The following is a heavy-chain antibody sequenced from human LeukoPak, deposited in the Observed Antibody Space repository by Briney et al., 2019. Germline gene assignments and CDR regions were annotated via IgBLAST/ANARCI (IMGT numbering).Heavy chain of an antibody. D-gene: IGHD3-3*01. Sequence: GGSLRLSCVASGFTFSDFWMDWVRQAQGKGLVWVSRINSDGRSTSYADSVKGRFTISRDNAKNTLYLQMNSLRAEDTAVYYCARDYDFDDYWGQGTLVTVSS. J-gene: IGHJ4*02. V-gene: IGHV3-74*01. CDR1: GFTFSDFW. CDR3: ARDYDFDDY. CDR2: INSDGRST.